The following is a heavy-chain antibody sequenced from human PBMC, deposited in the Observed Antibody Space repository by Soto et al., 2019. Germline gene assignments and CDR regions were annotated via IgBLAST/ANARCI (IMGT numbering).Heavy chain of an antibody. J-gene: IGHJ4*02. D-gene: IGHD3-10*01. CDR2: ISYDGSNK. CDR3: ASQGLRGLGLFLHY. V-gene: IGHV3-30-3*01. CDR1: GFTFSSYA. Sequence: QVQLVESGGGVVQPGRSVRLSCAASGFTFSSYAMHWVRQAPGKGLEWVAIISYDGSNKYYADSVKGRFTISRDNSKNTLYLQMNSLRPEDTAVYFCASQGLRGLGLFLHYWGQGTLVTVSS.